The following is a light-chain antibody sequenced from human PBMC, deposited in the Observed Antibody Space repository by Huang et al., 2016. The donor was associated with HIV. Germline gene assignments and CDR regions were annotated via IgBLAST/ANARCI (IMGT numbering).Light chain of an antibody. J-gene: IGKJ4*01. CDR1: QSGNSD. Sequence: EIEMTQSPAILSVSPGERATPSCRARQSGNSDLAWYLQQPGQAPRLLIYGASTRAIGIQAKFNGTGSGTEFSLSISNLQSDDFGVYYCQQYNDWPPLTFGGGTKVEI. CDR2: GAS. CDR3: QQYNDWPPLT. V-gene: IGKV3-15*01.